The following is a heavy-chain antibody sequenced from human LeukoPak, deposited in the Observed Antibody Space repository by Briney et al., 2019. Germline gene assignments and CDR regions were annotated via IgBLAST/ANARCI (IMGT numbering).Heavy chain of an antibody. V-gene: IGHV1-69*05. D-gene: IGHD6-19*01. CDR2: IIPIFATA. J-gene: IGHJ4*02. CDR1: GGTFSSYA. CDR3: ARRGIAVAGSYFDY. Sequence: SVKVSCKASGGTFSSYAISWVRQAPGQGLEWMGGIIPIFATANYAQKFQGRVTITTDESTSTAYMELSSLRSEDTAVYYCARRGIAVAGSYFDYWGQGTLVTVSS.